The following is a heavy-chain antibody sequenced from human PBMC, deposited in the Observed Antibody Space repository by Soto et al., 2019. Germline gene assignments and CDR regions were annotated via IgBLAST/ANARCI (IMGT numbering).Heavy chain of an antibody. CDR3: ARDYGSSSWYYYYYMDV. CDR2: TYYRSKWYN. J-gene: IGHJ6*03. D-gene: IGHD6-13*01. Sequence: PSQTLSLTCAISGDSVSSNSAAWTWIRQSPSRGLEWLGRTYYRSKWYNDYAVSVKSRITINPDTSKNQFSLQLNSVTPEDTAVYYCARDYGSSSWYYYYYMDVWGKGTTVTVSS. V-gene: IGHV6-1*01. CDR1: GDSVSSNSAA.